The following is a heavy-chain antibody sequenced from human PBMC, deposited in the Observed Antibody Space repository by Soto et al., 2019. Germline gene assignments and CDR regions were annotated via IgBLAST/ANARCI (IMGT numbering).Heavy chain of an antibody. CDR2: IYPGDSDT. J-gene: IGHJ3*02. V-gene: IGHV5-51*01. Sequence: GESLKISCKGSGYIFTSHWIGWVRQMPGKGLEWLGIIYPGDSDTRYSPSFQGQVTISADKSITTAYLQWSSLKASDTAFYYCARAQKDQIMAHHVFDIWGKGTMVTVSS. CDR1: GYIFTSHW. D-gene: IGHD3-16*01. CDR3: ARAQKDQIMAHHVFDI.